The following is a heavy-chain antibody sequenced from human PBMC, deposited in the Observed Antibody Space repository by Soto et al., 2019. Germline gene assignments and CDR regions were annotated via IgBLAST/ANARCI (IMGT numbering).Heavy chain of an antibody. J-gene: IGHJ4*02. Sequence: GVSLRLSFVASGFAFYYYNMNWVRQAPGRGLEWVSSISGSGIDIHFTDSVKGRFTISRDNAKTSLCLQMDSLRPEDTAIYYCARGGDETKRTTVVPYHFDYWGQGTLVTVSS. CDR3: ARGGDETKRTTVVPYHFDY. CDR2: ISGSGIDI. D-gene: IGHD4-17*01. V-gene: IGHV3-21*01. CDR1: GFAFYYYN.